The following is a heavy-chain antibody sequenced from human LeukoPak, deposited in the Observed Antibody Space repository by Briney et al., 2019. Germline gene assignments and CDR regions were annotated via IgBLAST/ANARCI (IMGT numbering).Heavy chain of an antibody. CDR3: ARATSGSRDGYNWHFDY. CDR2: ISTSSSYI. V-gene: IGHV3-21*01. Sequence: GGSLRLSCAVSGFSVRTNFMSWVRQAPGKGLEWVSSISTSSSYIYYADSVKGRFTISRDNAKKSLYLQMKSLRAEDTAVYYCARATSGSRDGYNWHFDYWGQGTLVTVSS. CDR1: GFSVRTNF. J-gene: IGHJ4*02. D-gene: IGHD5-24*01.